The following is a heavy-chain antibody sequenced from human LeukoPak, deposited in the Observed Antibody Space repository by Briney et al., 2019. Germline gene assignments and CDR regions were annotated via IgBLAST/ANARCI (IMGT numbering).Heavy chain of an antibody. Sequence: GGSLRLSCAASGLTFSSCDERWLRQAPGKGLEWVSAFSGSGGSTYYADSVKGRFTISRDNSKNTLYLQMNSLRAEDTAVYYCAKDDQPLLYRAYYFDYWGQGTLVTVSS. CDR1: GLTFSSCD. CDR2: FSGSGGST. D-gene: IGHD2-2*02. J-gene: IGHJ4*02. V-gene: IGHV3-23*01. CDR3: AKDDQPLLYRAYYFDY.